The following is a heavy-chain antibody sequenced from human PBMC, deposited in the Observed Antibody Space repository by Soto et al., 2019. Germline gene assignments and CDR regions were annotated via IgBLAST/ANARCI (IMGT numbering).Heavy chain of an antibody. CDR2: IKQDGSEK. CDR3: ARDTDSSSWYNYYYGMDV. CDR1: GFTFSSYW. D-gene: IGHD6-13*01. Sequence: PGGSLRLSCAASGFTFSSYWMSWVRQAPGKGLEWVANIKQDGSEKYYVDSVKGRFTISIDNAKNSLYLQMNSLRAEDTAVYYCARDTDSSSWYNYYYGMDVWGQGTTVTVSS. J-gene: IGHJ6*02. V-gene: IGHV3-7*01.